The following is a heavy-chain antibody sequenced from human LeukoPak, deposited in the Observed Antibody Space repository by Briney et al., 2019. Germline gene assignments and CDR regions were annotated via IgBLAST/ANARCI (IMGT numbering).Heavy chain of an antibody. CDR1: GYTFTSYG. CDR2: VSAYNGNT. CDR3: ARVPVAGKRYYFDY. J-gene: IGHJ4*02. D-gene: IGHD6-19*01. V-gene: IGHV1-18*01. Sequence: ASVKVSCKASGYTFTSYGISSVRQAPGQGLEWMGWVSAYNGNTNYAQKLQGRVTVTTDTSTSTAYMELRSLRSDDTAVYYCARVPVAGKRYYFDYWGQGTLVTVSS.